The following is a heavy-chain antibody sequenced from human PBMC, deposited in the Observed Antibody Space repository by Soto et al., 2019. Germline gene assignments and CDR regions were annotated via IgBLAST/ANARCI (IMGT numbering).Heavy chain of an antibody. CDR2: ISAYNGNT. Sequence: ASVKVSCKASGYTFTSYGISWVRQAPGQGLEWMGWISAYNGNTNYAQKLQGRVTMTTDTSTSTAYMELRSLRAEDTAVYYCANPMDTAMVGGMDVWGQGTTVTVSS. CDR1: GYTFTSYG. D-gene: IGHD5-18*01. CDR3: ANPMDTAMVGGMDV. V-gene: IGHV1-18*01. J-gene: IGHJ6*02.